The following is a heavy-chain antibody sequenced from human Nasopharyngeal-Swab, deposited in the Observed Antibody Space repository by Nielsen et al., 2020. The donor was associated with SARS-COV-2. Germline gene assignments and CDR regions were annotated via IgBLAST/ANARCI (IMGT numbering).Heavy chain of an antibody. CDR3: ARHPHMVRGVSGWFDP. CDR1: GGSISSRSYY. Sequence: SETLSLTCTVSGGSISSRSYYWGWIRQPPGKGLEWIGSIYYSGSTYYNPSLKSRVTISVDTSKNQFSLKLSSVTAADTAVYYCARHPHMVRGVSGWFDPWGQGTLVTVSS. J-gene: IGHJ5*02. V-gene: IGHV4-39*01. D-gene: IGHD3-10*01. CDR2: IYYSGST.